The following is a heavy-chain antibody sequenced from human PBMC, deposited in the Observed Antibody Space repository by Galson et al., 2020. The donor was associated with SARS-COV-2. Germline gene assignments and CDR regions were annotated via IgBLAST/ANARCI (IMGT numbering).Heavy chain of an antibody. CDR2: IYHSGST. CDR3: ARFWGGFDI. Sequence: ASETLSLTCSVSGDSILRTTYYWTWIRQSPGKGLEWIGTIYHSGSTYYNPSLKSRVTISVDTSKNQFSLGLRSVTVADTAVYFCARFWGGFDIWGQG. J-gene: IGHJ3*02. D-gene: IGHD7-27*01. CDR1: GDSILRTTYY. V-gene: IGHV4-39*07.